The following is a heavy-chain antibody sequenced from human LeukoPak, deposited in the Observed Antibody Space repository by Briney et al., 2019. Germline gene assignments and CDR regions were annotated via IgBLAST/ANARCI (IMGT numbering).Heavy chain of an antibody. J-gene: IGHJ3*01. CDR2: MSYDGSNK. D-gene: IGHD3-10*01. CDR3: AENRGVA. CDR1: GFTFSTYA. V-gene: IGHV3-30-3*01. Sequence: GGSLRLSCVASGFTFSTYAMHWVRQAPGKGLEWVAVMSYDGSNKYYADSVKGRFTISRDNSKNTLYLQMNSLRVEDTAVYYCAENRGVAWGQGTMVTISS.